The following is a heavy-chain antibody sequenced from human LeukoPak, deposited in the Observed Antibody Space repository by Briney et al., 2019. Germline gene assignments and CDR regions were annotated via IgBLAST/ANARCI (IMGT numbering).Heavy chain of an antibody. CDR3: ATGRHYYDSSGYLHY. D-gene: IGHD3-22*01. CDR2: IYTSGST. Sequence: SETLSLTCTVSGGSISSSSYYWGWIRQPPGKGLEWIGRIYTSGSTNYNPSLKSRVTISVDTSKNQFSLKLSSVTAADTAVYYCATGRHYYDSSGYLHYWGQGTLVTVSS. V-gene: IGHV4-39*07. CDR1: GGSISSSSYY. J-gene: IGHJ4*02.